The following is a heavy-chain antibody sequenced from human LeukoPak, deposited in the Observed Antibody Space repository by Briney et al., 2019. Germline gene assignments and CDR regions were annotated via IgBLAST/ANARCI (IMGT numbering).Heavy chain of an antibody. J-gene: IGHJ4*01. D-gene: IGHD3-22*01. V-gene: IGHV3-66*01. CDR2: IYSGGST. CDR1: GFTISSYY. Sequence: GGSLRLSCTASGFTISSYYMSWVRQAPGKGLEWVSGIYSGGSTYYEDSAKGRFTISRDNAKNTLSLQLTSLSAEDTAVYYCASALGNRSGYNDYGGQGTLVTVSS. CDR3: ASALGNRSGYNDY.